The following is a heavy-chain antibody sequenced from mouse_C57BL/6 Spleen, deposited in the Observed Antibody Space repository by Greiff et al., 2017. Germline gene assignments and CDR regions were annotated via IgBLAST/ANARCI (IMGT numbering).Heavy chain of an antibody. D-gene: IGHD1-1*01. CDR1: GFSLTSYG. V-gene: IGHV2-2*01. CDR2: IWSGGGT. J-gene: IGHJ1*03. CDR3: ARNDYGSSYWYFDV. Sequence: QVTLKESGPGLVQPSQSLSITCTVSGFSLTSYGVHWVRQSPGKGLEWLGVIWSGGGTDYNAAFISRLSISKDNSKSQVFFKMNSLQADDTAIYYCARNDYGSSYWYFDVWGTGTTVTVSS.